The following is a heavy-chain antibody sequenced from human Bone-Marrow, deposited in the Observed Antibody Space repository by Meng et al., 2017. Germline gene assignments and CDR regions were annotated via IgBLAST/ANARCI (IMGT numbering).Heavy chain of an antibody. CDR3: ASANYGDYISFSF. D-gene: IGHD4-17*01. V-gene: IGHV1-45*02. Sequence: QMQLVQSGAEVKKTGSSVKVSCKASGYTFTYRYLHWVRQAPGQALEWMGWITPFNGNTNYAQKFQDRVTITRDRSMSTAYMELSSLRSEDTAMYYCASANYGDYISFSFWGQGTLVTVSS. CDR2: ITPFNGNT. J-gene: IGHJ4*02. CDR1: GYTFTYRY.